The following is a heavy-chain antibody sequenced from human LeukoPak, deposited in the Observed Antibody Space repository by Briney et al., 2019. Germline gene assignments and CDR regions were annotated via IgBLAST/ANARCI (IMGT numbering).Heavy chain of an antibody. CDR3: ARSIYNYVWGSYDY. J-gene: IGHJ4*02. Sequence: PGGSLRLSCAASEFSVGSNYMTWVRQAPGKGLEWVSLIFSGGNTYYADSVKGRFTISRDNSKNTLYLQMNSLRAEDTAVYYCARSIYNYVWGSYDYWGQGTLVTVSS. D-gene: IGHD3-16*01. CDR1: EFSVGSNY. CDR2: IFSGGNT. V-gene: IGHV3-66*01.